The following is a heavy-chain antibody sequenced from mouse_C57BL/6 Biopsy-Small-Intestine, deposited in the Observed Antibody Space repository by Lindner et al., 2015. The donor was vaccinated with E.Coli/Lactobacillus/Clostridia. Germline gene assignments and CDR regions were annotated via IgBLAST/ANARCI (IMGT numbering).Heavy chain of an antibody. CDR2: IRSKSNNYAT. J-gene: IGHJ4*01. V-gene: IGHV10-1*01. CDR1: GFSFNTYA. Sequence: VQLQESGGGLVQPKGSLKLSCAASGFSFNTYAMNWVRQAPGKGLEWVARIRSKSNNYATYYADSVKDRFTISRDDSESMLYLQMNNLKTEDTAMYYCVRRGSSYGYYAMDYWGQGTSVTVSS. CDR3: VRRGSSYGYYAMDY. D-gene: IGHD1-1*01.